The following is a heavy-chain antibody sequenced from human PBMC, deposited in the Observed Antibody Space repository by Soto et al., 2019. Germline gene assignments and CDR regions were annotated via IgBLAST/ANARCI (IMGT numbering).Heavy chain of an antibody. V-gene: IGHV4-34*01. Sequence: SETLSLTCAVYGGSFSGYYWSWIRQPPGKGLEWIGEINHSGSTNYNPSLKSRVTISVDTSKNQFSLKLSSVTAADTAVYYCARGLSIAARRVYYYYGMDVWGQGTTVTVSS. CDR3: ARGLSIAARRVYYYYGMDV. CDR1: GGSFSGYY. D-gene: IGHD6-6*01. J-gene: IGHJ6*02. CDR2: INHSGST.